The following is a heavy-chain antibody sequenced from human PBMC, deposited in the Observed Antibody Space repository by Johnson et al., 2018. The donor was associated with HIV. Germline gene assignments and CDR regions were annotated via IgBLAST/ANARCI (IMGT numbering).Heavy chain of an antibody. CDR3: AKVGGRHDYGDYLGAFDI. CDR2: TYSGGST. V-gene: IGHV3-66*01. J-gene: IGHJ3*02. D-gene: IGHD4-17*01. Sequence: VQLVESGGGLVQPGGSLRLSCAASGFTFSSNYMSWVRQSPGKGLEWVSVTYSGGSTYYADSVKGRFTISRDISKNTLYLQMNSLRAEDTAIYYCAKVGGRHDYGDYLGAFDIWGQGTMVTVSS. CDR1: GFTFSSNY.